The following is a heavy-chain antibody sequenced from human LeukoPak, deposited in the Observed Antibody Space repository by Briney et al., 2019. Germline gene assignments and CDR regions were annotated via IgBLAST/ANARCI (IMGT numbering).Heavy chain of an antibody. V-gene: IGHV3-15*01. CDR2: IKSNTDGGTT. Sequence: GGSLRLSCAASGLTFTKAWMTWVRQAPGEGLEWVGRIKSNTDGGTTDYAAPVKGRFTISRDDSKNTLYLQMNSLKTEDTAVYYCTTNPYDKSGYHIWGQGTMVTVSS. CDR1: GLTFTKAW. D-gene: IGHD3-22*01. CDR3: TTNPYDKSGYHI. J-gene: IGHJ3*02.